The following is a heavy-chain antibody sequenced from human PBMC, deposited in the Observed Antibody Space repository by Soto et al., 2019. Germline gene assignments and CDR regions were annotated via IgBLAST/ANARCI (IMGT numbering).Heavy chain of an antibody. D-gene: IGHD5-12*01. CDR3: AREGYSGYDDLGFDY. CDR1: GGSISSYY. J-gene: IGHJ4*02. V-gene: IGHV4-4*07. CDR2: IYTSGST. Sequence: XATLSLTCTVSGGSISSYYWSWIRQPAGKGLEWIGRIYTSGSTNYNPSLKSRVTMSVDTSKNQFSLKLSSVTAADTAVYYCAREGYSGYDDLGFDYWGQGTLVTVSS.